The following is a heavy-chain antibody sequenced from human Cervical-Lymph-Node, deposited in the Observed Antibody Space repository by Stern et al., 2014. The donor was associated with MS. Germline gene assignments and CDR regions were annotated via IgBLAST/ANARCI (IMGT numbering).Heavy chain of an antibody. J-gene: IGHJ4*02. Sequence: QVQLQQWGAGLLKPSETLSLTCAVYGGSLSGFYWSWIRQAPGKGLEWIGEINHSGSTNYNPSLKSRVTISVDTSKNQFSLRLSSVTAADTAVYYCASQAGGRGYWGQGTLVTVSS. D-gene: IGHD1-14*01. V-gene: IGHV4-34*01. CDR2: INHSGST. CDR1: GGSLSGFY. CDR3: ASQAGGRGY.